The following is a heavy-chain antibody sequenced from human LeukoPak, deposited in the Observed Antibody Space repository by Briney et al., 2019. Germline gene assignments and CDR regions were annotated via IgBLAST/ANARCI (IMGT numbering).Heavy chain of an antibody. J-gene: IGHJ4*02. V-gene: IGHV4-39*01. D-gene: IGHD2-2*01. CDR2: IYYSGST. CDR1: GGSISSSSYY. Sequence: SETLSLTCTVSGGSISSSSYYWGWIRQPPGKGLEWIGSIYYSGSTYYNPSLKSRVTISVDTSKNQFSLKLSSVTAADTAVYYCARFIGYCSSTSCPKYYFDYWGQGTLVTVSS. CDR3: ARFIGYCSSTSCPKYYFDY.